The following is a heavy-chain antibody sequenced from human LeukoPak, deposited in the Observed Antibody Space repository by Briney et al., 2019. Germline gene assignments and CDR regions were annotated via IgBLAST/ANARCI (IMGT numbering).Heavy chain of an antibody. CDR2: ISSSSSYI. V-gene: IGHV3-21*04. CDR3: ARDPSYYDSSGYYSGYFDY. CDR1: GFTFSSYS. D-gene: IGHD3-22*01. J-gene: IGHJ4*02. Sequence: PGGSLRLSCAASGFTFSSYSMNWVRQAPGKGLEWVSSISSSSSYIYYADSVKGRFTISRDNAKNSLYLQMNSLRAEDTAVYYCARDPSYYDSSGYYSGYFDYWGQGALVTVSS.